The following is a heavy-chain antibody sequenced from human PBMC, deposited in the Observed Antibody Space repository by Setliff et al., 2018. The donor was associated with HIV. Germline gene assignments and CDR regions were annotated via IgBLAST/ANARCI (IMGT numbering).Heavy chain of an antibody. Sequence: PETLSLTCTVSGGSISSTSYYWGWIRQPPGTGLEWIGSISSSGNPYYNPSLKSRVTTTVDTPKNQFSLMLNTVAAADTAVYYCAKTIGSYLDIFDNWGQGTLVTVSS. CDR2: ISSSGNP. D-gene: IGHD3-10*01. CDR3: AKTIGSYLDIFDN. J-gene: IGHJ4*02. CDR1: GGSISSTSYY. V-gene: IGHV4-39*01.